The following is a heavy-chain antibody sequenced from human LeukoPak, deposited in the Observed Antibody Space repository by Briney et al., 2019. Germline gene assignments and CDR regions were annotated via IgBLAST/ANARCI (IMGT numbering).Heavy chain of an antibody. CDR3: ARDPGGAVAIDY. V-gene: IGHV1-46*01. Sequence: ASVKVSCKASGYTFTSYYMHWVRQAPGQGLEWMGIINPSGGSTSYAQKFQGRVTMTRDTSTSTVYMELGSLRSEDTAVYYCARDPGGAVAIDYWGQGTLVTVSS. CDR1: GYTFTSYY. CDR2: INPSGGST. D-gene: IGHD6-19*01. J-gene: IGHJ4*02.